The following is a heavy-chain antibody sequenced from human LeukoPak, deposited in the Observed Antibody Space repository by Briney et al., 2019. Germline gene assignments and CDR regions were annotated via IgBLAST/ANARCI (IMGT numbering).Heavy chain of an antibody. D-gene: IGHD2-15*01. CDR2: IYYSGST. J-gene: IGHJ4*02. CDR1: GGSISSSSYY. Sequence: SETLSLTCTVSGGSISSSSYYWGWIRQPPGKGLEWIGSIYYSGSTYYNPSLKSRVTISVDTSKNQFSLKLSSVTAADTAVYYCARLMYCSGGSWYPDYWGQGTLVTVSS. CDR3: ARLMYCSGGSWYPDY. V-gene: IGHV4-39*01.